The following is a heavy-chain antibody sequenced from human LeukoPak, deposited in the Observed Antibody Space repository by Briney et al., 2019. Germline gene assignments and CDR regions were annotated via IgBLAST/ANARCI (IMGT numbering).Heavy chain of an antibody. V-gene: IGHV1-18*04. Sequence: ASVKVSCKASGYTFTGYYMHWVRQAPGQGLEWMGWISAYNGNTNYAQKLQGRVTMTTDTSTSTAYMELRSLRSDDTAVYYCARDRRMVATVLYYWGQGTLVTVSS. CDR3: ARDRRMVATVLYY. D-gene: IGHD2-15*01. CDR2: ISAYNGNT. J-gene: IGHJ4*02. CDR1: GYTFTGYY.